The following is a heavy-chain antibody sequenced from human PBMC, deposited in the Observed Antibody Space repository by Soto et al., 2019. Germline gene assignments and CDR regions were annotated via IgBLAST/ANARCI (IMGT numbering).Heavy chain of an antibody. J-gene: IGHJ4*02. CDR1: GGTFSSYA. D-gene: IGHD3-10*01. CDR2: IIPIFGTA. V-gene: IGHV1-69*12. Sequence: QVQLVQSGAEVKKPGSSVKVSCKASGGTFSSYAISWVRQAPGQGLEWMGGIIPIFGTANYAQKFQGRVTITADEATSTAYMELSSQRAEDAAAYECAAPCGSGSCYSGFDYWGQGTLVTVSS. CDR3: AAPCGSGSCYSGFDY.